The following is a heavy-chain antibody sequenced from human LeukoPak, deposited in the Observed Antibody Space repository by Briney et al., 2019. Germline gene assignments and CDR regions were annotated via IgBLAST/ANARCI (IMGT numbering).Heavy chain of an antibody. D-gene: IGHD6-19*01. J-gene: IGHJ4*02. Sequence: ASVKVSCKASGYMFTSYAFSWVRQAPGQGLEWMGWISTDNGKTDYAQRLQGRVTMTTDASTTTAYMELRRLRSDDTAVYYCAREEVAGSFDYSGQGTLVTVSS. CDR1: GYMFTSYA. V-gene: IGHV1-18*01. CDR2: ISTDNGKT. CDR3: AREEVAGSFDY.